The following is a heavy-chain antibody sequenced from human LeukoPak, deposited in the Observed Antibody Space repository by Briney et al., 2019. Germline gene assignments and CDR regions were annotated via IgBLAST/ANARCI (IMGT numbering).Heavy chain of an antibody. CDR3: ARELVGYCSSTSCYSSISYYYMDV. CDR1: GFTFSSYG. CDR2: ISGSGGST. Sequence: GGSLRLSCAASGFTFSSYGMSWVRQAPGKGLEWVSAISGSGGSTYYADSVKGRFTISRDNAKNSLYLQMNSLRAEDTAVYYCARELVGYCSSTSCYSSISYYYMDVWGKGTTVTVSS. J-gene: IGHJ6*03. V-gene: IGHV3-23*01. D-gene: IGHD2-2*02.